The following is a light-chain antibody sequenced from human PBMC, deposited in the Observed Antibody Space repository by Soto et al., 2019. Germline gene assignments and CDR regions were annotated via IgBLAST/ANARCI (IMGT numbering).Light chain of an antibody. CDR2: GAS. Sequence: EIVMTQSPATLSVSPGERATLSCRASQSVSSNLAWYQQKPGQAPRLLIYGASTMATGIPARFSGSGSGTEFSLTISSLQSEDFAVYYCQQYNYWYTFGQGTKLEI. CDR1: QSVSSN. CDR3: QQYNYWYT. V-gene: IGKV3-15*01. J-gene: IGKJ2*01.